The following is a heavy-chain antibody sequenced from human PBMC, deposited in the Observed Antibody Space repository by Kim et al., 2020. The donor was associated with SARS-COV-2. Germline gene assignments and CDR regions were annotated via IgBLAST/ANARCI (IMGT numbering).Heavy chain of an antibody. D-gene: IGHD3-22*01. CDR1: GYTLTELS. CDR2: FDPEDGET. J-gene: IGHJ4*02. Sequence: ASVKVSCKVSGYTLTELSMHWVRQAPGKGLEWMGGFDPEDGETIYAQKFQGRVTMTEDTSTDTAYMELSSLRSEDTAVYYCATSSSSMIVLSGGEAPFDYWGQGTLVTVSS. V-gene: IGHV1-24*01. CDR3: ATSSSSMIVLSGGEAPFDY.